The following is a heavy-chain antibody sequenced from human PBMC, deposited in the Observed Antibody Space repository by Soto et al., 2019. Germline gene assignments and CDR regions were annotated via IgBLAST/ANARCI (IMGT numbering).Heavy chain of an antibody. Sequence: ASVKVSCKASGYTFTSYGISWVRQAPGQGLDWMGWISAYNGNTKYAQDLQGRVTMTTDTSTSTAYMELRSLRSDDTAVYYCARFSAGSYNTYYFYYGMDVWGQGTTVTVSS. CDR1: GYTFTSYG. D-gene: IGHD2-15*01. CDR2: ISAYNGNT. J-gene: IGHJ6*02. V-gene: IGHV1-18*01. CDR3: ARFSAGSYNTYYFYYGMDV.